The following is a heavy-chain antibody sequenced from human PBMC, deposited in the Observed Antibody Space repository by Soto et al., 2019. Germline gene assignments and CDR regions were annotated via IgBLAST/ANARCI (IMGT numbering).Heavy chain of an antibody. J-gene: IGHJ4*02. CDR2: ISGHNGNT. CDR1: GYTFTRFG. CDR3: AQDLGAGGQLVGGFDY. Sequence: QVQLVQSGTEVKKPGASVKVSCKASGYTFTRFGINWVRQAPGQGLEWMGWISGHNGNTHSAQNFQGRVTVTTDTSKSTAYMELRSLRSDDMVVCDWAQDLGAGGQLVGGFDYWGQGTLVTVSS. V-gene: IGHV1-18*03. D-gene: IGHD6-6*01.